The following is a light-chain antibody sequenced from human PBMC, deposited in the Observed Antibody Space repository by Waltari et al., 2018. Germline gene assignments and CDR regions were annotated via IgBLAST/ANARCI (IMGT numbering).Light chain of an antibody. V-gene: IGLV2-23*02. J-gene: IGLJ3*02. CDR1: NSDVGSYNL. CDR3: FSYAGSRNWV. CDR2: EVT. Sequence: QSALTQAASVSGSPGQSITMSCTGTNSDVGSYNLVSWYQQNPGEAPKLMIFEVTKRPSGVSNRFSGSKSGNTASLTISALQAEDEAHYYCFSYAGSRNWVFGGGTKLTVL.